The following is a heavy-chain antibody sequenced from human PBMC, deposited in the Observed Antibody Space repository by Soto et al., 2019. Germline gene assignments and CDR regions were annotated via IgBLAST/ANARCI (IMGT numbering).Heavy chain of an antibody. CDR2: IIPILGIA. CDR3: TSGPPLYCSSSSGNASPFDY. Sequence: ASVKASCKASGGTFSSYTISWVRQAPGQGLEWMGRIIPILGIANYAQKFQGRVTITADKSTSTAYMELSSLRAEDTAVYYCTSGPPLYCSSSSGNASPFDYWGQGTLVTVSS. J-gene: IGHJ4*02. V-gene: IGHV1-69*02. D-gene: IGHD2-2*01. CDR1: GGTFSSYT.